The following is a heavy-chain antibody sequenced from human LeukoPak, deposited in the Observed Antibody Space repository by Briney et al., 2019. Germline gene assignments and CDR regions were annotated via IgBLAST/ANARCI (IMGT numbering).Heavy chain of an antibody. V-gene: IGHV1-58*02. Sequence: WASVKVSCKASGFTFTRAAMQWVRQARGQRLEWIGWIVVGSGKTNYAQKFQERVTISRDMSTATAYMELSSLRSKDTAVYYCASGGVAGTDNWFDPWGQGTLVTVSS. D-gene: IGHD6-19*01. CDR1: GFTFTRAA. CDR3: ASGGVAGTDNWFDP. CDR2: IVVGSGKT. J-gene: IGHJ5*02.